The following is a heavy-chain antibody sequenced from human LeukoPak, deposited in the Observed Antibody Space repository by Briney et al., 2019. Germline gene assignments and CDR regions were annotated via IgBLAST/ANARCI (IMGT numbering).Heavy chain of an antibody. Sequence: PGGSLRLSCAASGFTFSSNAMTWVRQAPGKGLEWVSAISGSGGSTYYADSVKGRFTISRDNSKNTLYLQMNSLRAEDTAVYYCARDLHYYDSSGRDYWGQGTLVTVSS. CDR2: ISGSGGST. CDR3: ARDLHYYDSSGRDY. V-gene: IGHV3-23*01. CDR1: GFTFSSNA. J-gene: IGHJ4*02. D-gene: IGHD3-22*01.